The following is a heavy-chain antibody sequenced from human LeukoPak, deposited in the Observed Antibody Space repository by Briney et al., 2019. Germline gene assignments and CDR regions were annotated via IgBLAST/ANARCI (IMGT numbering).Heavy chain of an antibody. Sequence: PGGSLRLSCAASGFTFSSYGMHWVRQAPGKGLEWVAVISYDGSNKYYADSVKGRFTISRDNSKNTLYLQMNSLRAEDTAVYYCAKELGQLWFYYYYYGMDVWGQGTTVTVSS. CDR1: GFTFSSYG. V-gene: IGHV3-30*18. CDR2: ISYDGSNK. CDR3: AKELGQLWFYYYYYGMDV. D-gene: IGHD5-18*01. J-gene: IGHJ6*02.